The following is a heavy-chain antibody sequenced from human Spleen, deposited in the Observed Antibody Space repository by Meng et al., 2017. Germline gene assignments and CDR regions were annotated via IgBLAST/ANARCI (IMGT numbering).Heavy chain of an antibody. CDR3: ARDHDYYDSSGYYIFDY. CDR2: IYSGGST. D-gene: IGHD3-22*01. CDR1: GFTFSSFG. V-gene: IGHV3-NL1*01. J-gene: IGHJ4*02. Sequence: GESLKISCAASGFTFSSFGMHWVRQAPGKGLEWVSVIYSGGSTYYADSVKGRFTISRDNSKNTLYLQMNSLRAEDTAVYYCARDHDYYDSSGYYIFDYWGQGTLVTVSS.